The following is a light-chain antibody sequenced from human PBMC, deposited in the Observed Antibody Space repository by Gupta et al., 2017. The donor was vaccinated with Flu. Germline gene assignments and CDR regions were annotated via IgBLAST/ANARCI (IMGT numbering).Light chain of an antibody. CDR1: QGISND. Sequence: SSLSASVGDKGTITCRTSQGISNDVAWYQQKPGKAPKLLIYDASRLHSGVSSRFSGSGSGTDFTLTITSLQPEDFATHYCKPFNTFGRGTKVDI. V-gene: IGKV1-13*02. CDR2: DAS. J-gene: IGKJ3*01. CDR3: KPFNT.